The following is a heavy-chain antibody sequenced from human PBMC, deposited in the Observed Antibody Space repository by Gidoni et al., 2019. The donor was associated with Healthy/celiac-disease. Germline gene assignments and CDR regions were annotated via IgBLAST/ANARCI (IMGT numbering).Heavy chain of an antibody. CDR3: ASSMVVVPAAILDY. CDR2: IIPILGIA. CDR1: GGTFSSYT. V-gene: IGHV1-69*02. Sequence: QVQLVQSGAEVKKPGSSVKVSCKASGGTFSSYTISWVRQAPGQGLEWMGRIIPILGIANYAQKFQGRVTITADKSTSTAYMELSSLRSEDTAVYYCASSMVVVPAAILDYWGQGTLVTVSS. J-gene: IGHJ4*02. D-gene: IGHD2-2*01.